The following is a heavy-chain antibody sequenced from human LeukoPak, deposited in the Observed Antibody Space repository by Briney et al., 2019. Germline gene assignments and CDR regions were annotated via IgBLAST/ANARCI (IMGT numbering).Heavy chain of an antibody. CDR3: VRDGYNQNRYDY. J-gene: IGHJ4*02. Sequence: GGSLRLSCAASGFTFSHHWMHWVRQAPGKGLEWVANIKEDGSLTFYVDSVRGRFSISRDNTKNSLYLQMNSLRVEDTAVYFCVRDGYNQNRYDYWGQGTLITVSS. CDR2: IKEDGSLT. D-gene: IGHD5-24*01. V-gene: IGHV3-7*03. CDR1: GFTFSHHW.